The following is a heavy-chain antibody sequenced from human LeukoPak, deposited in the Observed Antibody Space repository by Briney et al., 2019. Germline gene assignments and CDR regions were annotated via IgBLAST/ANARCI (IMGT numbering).Heavy chain of an antibody. Sequence: GGSLRLSCGASGFTFSSYGMHWVRQAPGKGLEWAAFIRYDGSNKYYADSVKGRFTISRDNSKNTLYLQMNSLRAEDTAVYYCASRGYCSSTSCYFLDYWGQGTLVTVSS. V-gene: IGHV3-30*02. J-gene: IGHJ4*02. CDR1: GFTFSSYG. CDR3: ASRGYCSSTSCYFLDY. D-gene: IGHD2-2*01. CDR2: IRYDGSNK.